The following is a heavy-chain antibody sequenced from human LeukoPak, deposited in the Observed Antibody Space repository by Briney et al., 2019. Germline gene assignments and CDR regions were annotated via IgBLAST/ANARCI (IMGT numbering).Heavy chain of an antibody. J-gene: IGHJ4*02. CDR3: ARDEGDYYDSSGFDY. CDR1: GFTFSSYG. CDR2: ISYDGSNK. V-gene: IGHV3-30*03. Sequence: GRSLRLSCAASGFTFSSYGMHWVRQAPGKGLEWVAVISYDGSNKYYADSVKGRFTISRDNSKNTLYLQMNSLRAEDTAVYYCARDEGDYYDSSGFDYWGQGTLVTVSS. D-gene: IGHD3-22*01.